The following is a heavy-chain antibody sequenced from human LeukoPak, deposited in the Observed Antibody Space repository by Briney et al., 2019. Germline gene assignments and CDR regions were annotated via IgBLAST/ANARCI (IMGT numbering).Heavy chain of an antibody. V-gene: IGHV1-69*05. D-gene: IGHD3-22*01. Sequence: SVKVSCKASGGTFSSYAISWVRQAPGQGLEWMGGIIPIFGTANCAQKFQGRVTITTDESTSTAYMELSSLRSEDTAVYYCARALSDHYDSSGYYPYYFDYWGQGTLVTVSS. CDR2: IIPIFGTA. CDR3: ARALSDHYDSSGYYPYYFDY. J-gene: IGHJ4*02. CDR1: GGTFSSYA.